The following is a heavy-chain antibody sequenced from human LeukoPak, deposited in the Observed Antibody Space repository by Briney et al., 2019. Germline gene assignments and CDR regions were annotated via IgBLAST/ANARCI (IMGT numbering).Heavy chain of an antibody. CDR2: INPNSGGT. D-gene: IGHD6-19*01. V-gene: IGHV1-2*02. Sequence: ASVKLSCKASGYTFTGYYMHWVRQAPGQGLEWMGWINPNSGGTNYAQKFQGRVTMTRDMSISTAYMELRRLRSDDRAVYYCARLGYRSGSDYWGQGTLVTVSS. CDR3: ARLGYRSGSDY. J-gene: IGHJ4*02. CDR1: GYTFTGYY.